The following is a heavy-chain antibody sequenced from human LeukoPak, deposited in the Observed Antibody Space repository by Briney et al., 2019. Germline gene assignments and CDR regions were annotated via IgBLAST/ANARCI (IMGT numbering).Heavy chain of an antibody. CDR2: ISYDGSNK. V-gene: IGHV3-30*18. Sequence: PGGSLRLSCAASGFTFSDYGIHWVRQAPGKGLEWVAVISYDGSNKYYADSVEGRFTISRDNSKNTLYLQMNSLRAEDAAVYYCAKDWDIMIKFGGVIVMDYWGQGTLVTVSS. CDR3: AKDWDIMIKFGGVIVMDY. D-gene: IGHD3-16*02. J-gene: IGHJ4*02. CDR1: GFTFSDYG.